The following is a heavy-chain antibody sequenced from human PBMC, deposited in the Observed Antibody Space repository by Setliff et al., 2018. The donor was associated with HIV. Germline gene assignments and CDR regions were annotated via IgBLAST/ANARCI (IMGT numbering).Heavy chain of an antibody. D-gene: IGHD4-17*01. CDR1: GGTFGRFG. CDR3: ARVHRGGVDRQRWRSFDY. CDR2: IIPTFTRA. Sequence: SVKVSCKASGGTFGRFGISWVRQAPGQGLEWMGGIIPTFTRANYAQKFQARVIITTDKSTSTAFMELTSLTSEDTAVYYCARVHRGGVDRQRWRSFDYWGQGTLVTVSS. J-gene: IGHJ4*02. V-gene: IGHV1-69*05.